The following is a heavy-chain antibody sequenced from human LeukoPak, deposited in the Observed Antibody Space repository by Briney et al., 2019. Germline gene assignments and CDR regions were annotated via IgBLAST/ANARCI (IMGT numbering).Heavy chain of an antibody. J-gene: IGHJ4*02. CDR2: INYSGST. Sequence: PSETLSLTCTVSGGSISSYYWSRIRQPPGKGLEWIGYINYSGSTNYNPSLKSRVTISVDTSKNQFSLKLSSVTAADTAVYYCARHSLLGGDYDYWGQGTLVTVSS. D-gene: IGHD4-17*01. CDR3: ARHSLLGGDYDY. V-gene: IGHV4-59*08. CDR1: GGSISSYY.